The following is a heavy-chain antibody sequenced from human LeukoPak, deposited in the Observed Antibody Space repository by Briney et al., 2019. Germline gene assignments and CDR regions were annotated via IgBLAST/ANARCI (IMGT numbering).Heavy chain of an antibody. Sequence: SETLSLTCTVSGGSISSYYWSWIRQPAGKGLEWIGRIYTSGSTNYNPSLRSRVTMSVDTSKNQFSLKLSSVTAADTAEYYCARDTDYYDSSGYYNYFDYWGQGTLVTVSS. V-gene: IGHV4-4*07. J-gene: IGHJ4*02. CDR1: GGSISSYY. CDR2: IYTSGST. D-gene: IGHD3-22*01. CDR3: ARDTDYYDSSGYYNYFDY.